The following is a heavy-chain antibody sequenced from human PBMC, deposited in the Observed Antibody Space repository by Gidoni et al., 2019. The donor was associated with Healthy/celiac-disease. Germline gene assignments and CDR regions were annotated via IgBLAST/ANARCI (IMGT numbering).Heavy chain of an antibody. Sequence: QVQLVQSGAEVKKPGSPVKVSCKASGGTVSSYTISWVRPAPGQGLEWMGRIIPILGIANYAQKFQGRVTITADKSTSTAYMELSSLRSEDTAVYYCARDSFYCSSTSCYYYYYYGMDVWGQGTTVTVSS. CDR2: IIPILGIA. CDR1: GGTVSSYT. V-gene: IGHV1-69*08. D-gene: IGHD2-2*01. J-gene: IGHJ6*02. CDR3: ARDSFYCSSTSCYYYYYYGMDV.